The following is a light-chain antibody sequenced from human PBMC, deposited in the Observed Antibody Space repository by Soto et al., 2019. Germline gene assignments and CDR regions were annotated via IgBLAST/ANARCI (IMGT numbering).Light chain of an antibody. CDR2: GAS. CDR3: QQFSSYPLT. V-gene: IGKV3-20*01. CDR1: QSVHNF. Sequence: EIVLTQSPATLSLSPWDRAALPCTASQSVHNFLAGSQQKPGQAPRLLIYGASTRAAGIPARFSGGGSGTDFTLTISRLEPEDFAVYYCQQFSSYPLTFGGGTKVDIK. J-gene: IGKJ4*01.